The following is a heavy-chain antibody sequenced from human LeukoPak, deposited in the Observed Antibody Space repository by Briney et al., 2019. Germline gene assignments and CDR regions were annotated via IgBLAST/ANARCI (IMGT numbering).Heavy chain of an antibody. CDR3: ARGPPPDFDY. CDR1: DYSISNNDW. V-gene: IGHV4-28*03. CDR2: IYYSGST. J-gene: IGHJ4*02. Sequence: PSETLSLTCAVSDYSISNNDWWGWIRQPPGKGLEWIGYIYYSGSTYYSPSLKSRVTMSVDTSNNQFSLKLSSVTAADSAVYYCARGPPPDFDYWGRGTLVTVSS.